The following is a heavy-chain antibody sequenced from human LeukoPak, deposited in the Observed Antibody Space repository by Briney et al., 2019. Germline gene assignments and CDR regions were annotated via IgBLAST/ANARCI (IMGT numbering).Heavy chain of an antibody. CDR2: IQQDGSEK. CDR1: GFTFSSDW. Sequence: GGSLRLSCAASGFTFSSDWLSWVRQPPGKGLEWVANIQQDGSEKNYVDSVKGRFTISRDNGKNSLYLQMNSLRAEDTAVYYCARPHLEHGDLFDYWGQGTLVTVSS. J-gene: IGHJ4*02. D-gene: IGHD4-17*01. CDR3: ARPHLEHGDLFDY. V-gene: IGHV3-7*01.